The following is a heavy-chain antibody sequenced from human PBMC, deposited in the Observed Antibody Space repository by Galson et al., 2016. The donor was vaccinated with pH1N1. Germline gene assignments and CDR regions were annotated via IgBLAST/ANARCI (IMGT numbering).Heavy chain of an antibody. D-gene: IGHD3-3*01. CDR2: ISGDSTRI. Sequence: SLRLSCAASTFTFSRHGMNWVRQAPGKGLEWISYISGDSTRIFYADSVKGRFTISRDNAKNSLYLHMNSLRVEDTAVYYCVSDDYESWSGYDAFDIWGQGTMVTVSS. CDR1: TFTFSRHG. J-gene: IGHJ3*02. V-gene: IGHV3-48*04. CDR3: VSDDYESWSGYDAFDI.